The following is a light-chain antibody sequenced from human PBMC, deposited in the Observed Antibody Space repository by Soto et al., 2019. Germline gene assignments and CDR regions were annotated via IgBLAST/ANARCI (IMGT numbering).Light chain of an antibody. Sequence: QSALTQPASVSGSPGQSITISCTGTDNDVGGYNYVSWYQQHPSKAPKLMIYEVSSRPSGVSNRFSGSKSGNTASLTISGLQAEDEADYYCSSYTDDNTLVFGTGTKLTVL. CDR1: DNDVGGYNY. V-gene: IGLV2-14*01. J-gene: IGLJ1*01. CDR2: EVS. CDR3: SSYTDDNTLV.